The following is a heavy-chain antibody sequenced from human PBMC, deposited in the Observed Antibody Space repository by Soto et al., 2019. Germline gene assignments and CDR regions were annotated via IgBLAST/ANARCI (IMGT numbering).Heavy chain of an antibody. D-gene: IGHD2-21*02. CDR1: GFTFSSYG. J-gene: IGHJ6*02. V-gene: IGHV3-30*18. CDR3: AKDFQVTAKTYYYYGMDV. Sequence: QVQLVESGGGVVQPGRSLRLSCAASGFTFSSYGMHWVRQAPGKGLEWVAVISYDGSNKYYADSVKGRFTISRDNSKNTLYLQMNSLRAEDTAVYYCAKDFQVTAKTYYYYGMDVWGQGTTVTVSS. CDR2: ISYDGSNK.